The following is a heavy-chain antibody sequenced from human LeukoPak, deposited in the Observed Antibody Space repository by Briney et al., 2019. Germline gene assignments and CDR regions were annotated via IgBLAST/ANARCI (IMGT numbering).Heavy chain of an antibody. CDR1: GGSISSSSYY. Sequence: SETLSLTCTVSGGSISSSSYYWGWIRQPPGKGLEWIGSIYYGGSTYYNPSLKSRVTISVDTSKNQFSLKLSSVTAADTAVYYCARQSYSYYYMDVWGKGTTVTVSS. CDR2: IYYGGST. J-gene: IGHJ6*03. D-gene: IGHD2-21*01. CDR3: ARQSYSYYYMDV. V-gene: IGHV4-39*01.